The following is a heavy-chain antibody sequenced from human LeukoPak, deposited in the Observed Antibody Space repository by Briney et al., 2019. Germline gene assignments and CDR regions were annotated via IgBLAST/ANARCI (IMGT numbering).Heavy chain of an antibody. Sequence: HPGGSLRLSCAASGFTFSSYAMSWVRQAPGKGLEWVSAISGSGGSTYYADSVKGRFTISRDNSKNTLYLQMNSLRAEDTAVYYCAKVGGGGSYYLYYFDYWGQGTLVTVSS. J-gene: IGHJ4*02. CDR2: ISGSGGST. CDR3: AKVGGGGSYYLYYFDY. V-gene: IGHV3-23*01. D-gene: IGHD1-26*01. CDR1: GFTFSSYA.